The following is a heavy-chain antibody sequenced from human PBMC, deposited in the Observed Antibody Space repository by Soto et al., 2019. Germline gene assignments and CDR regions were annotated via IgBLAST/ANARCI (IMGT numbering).Heavy chain of an antibody. J-gene: IGHJ4*02. D-gene: IGHD5-12*01. CDR2: IYHSGST. CDR3: ARDAEGGGYDHFNS. Sequence: QVQLQESGPGLVKPSQTLSLTCTVSGGSIKSGDYYWTWIRQPPGKGLEWIGYIYHSGSTYYNPSLNSRVAISVDTSKNQFSLNLNSMTAADTAVYYCARDAEGGGYDHFNSWGQGALVTVSS. V-gene: IGHV4-30-4*01. CDR1: GGSIKSGDYY.